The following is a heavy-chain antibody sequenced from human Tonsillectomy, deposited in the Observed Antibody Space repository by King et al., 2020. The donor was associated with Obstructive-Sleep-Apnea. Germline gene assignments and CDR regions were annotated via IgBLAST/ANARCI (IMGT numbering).Heavy chain of an antibody. Sequence: QLVQSGAEVKKPGESLKISCKGSGYSFTSYWIGWVRQMPGKGLEWMVIIYPGDSDTRYSPSSPVQFTISADKSISTAYLQWRSLKASDTAMYYCARRSYYDSSGYYLFDYWGQGTLVTVSS. V-gene: IGHV5-51*01. CDR1: GYSFTSYW. D-gene: IGHD3-22*01. CDR3: ARRSYYDSSGYYLFDY. J-gene: IGHJ4*02. CDR2: IYPGDSDT.